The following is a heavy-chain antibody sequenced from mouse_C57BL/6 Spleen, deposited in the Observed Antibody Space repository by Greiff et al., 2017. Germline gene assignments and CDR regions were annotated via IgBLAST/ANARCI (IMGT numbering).Heavy chain of an antibody. D-gene: IGHD1-1*01. J-gene: IGHJ4*01. V-gene: IGHV1-55*01. CDR3: ARSTVRVVRGAMDY. Sequence: QVQLQQPGAELVKPGASVKMSCKASGYTFTSYWITWVKQRPGQGLEWIGDIYPGSGSTNYNEKFKSKVTLTVDTSSSTADMQRSSLTSEDCAVYYCARSTVRVVRGAMDYWGQGTSVTVSS. CDR1: GYTFTSYW. CDR2: IYPGSGST.